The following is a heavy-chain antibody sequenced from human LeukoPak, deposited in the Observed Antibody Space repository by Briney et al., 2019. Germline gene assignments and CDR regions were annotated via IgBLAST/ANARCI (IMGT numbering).Heavy chain of an antibody. CDR1: GGSISSSRYY. J-gene: IGHJ4*02. Sequence: SETLSLTCTVSGGSISSSRYYWGWIRQPPGKGLEWIGSIYYSGSTYYNPSLKSRVTISVDTSKNQFSLKLSSVTAADTAVYYCAKNRKWLLPDYWGQGTLVTVSS. CDR2: IYYSGST. D-gene: IGHD3-22*01. CDR3: AKNRKWLLPDY. V-gene: IGHV4-39*01.